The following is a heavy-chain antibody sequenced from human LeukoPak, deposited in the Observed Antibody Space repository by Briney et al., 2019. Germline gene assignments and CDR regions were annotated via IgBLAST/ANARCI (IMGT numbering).Heavy chain of an antibody. CDR2: IYTSGST. J-gene: IGHJ4*02. CDR1: GGSISSYY. D-gene: IGHD3-3*01. Sequence: PSETLSLTCTVSGGSISSYYWSWIRQTARKGLEWIGRIYTSGSTNYNPSLKSRVTMSVDTSKNQFSLKLSSVTAADTAVYYCSTQGIRDIWSYYYTPDYWGQGTLVTVSS. CDR3: STQGIRDIWSYYYTPDY. V-gene: IGHV4-4*07.